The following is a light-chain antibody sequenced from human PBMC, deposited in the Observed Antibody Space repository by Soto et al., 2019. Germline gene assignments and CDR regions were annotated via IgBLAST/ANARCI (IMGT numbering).Light chain of an antibody. CDR1: QSVSSN. V-gene: IGKV3-15*01. CDR3: QQYNNWHT. CDR2: GAS. J-gene: IGKJ1*01. Sequence: EIVMTQSPATLSVSPGERATLSFRASQSVSSNLAWYQQKPGQAPRLLIYGASTRATGIPARFSGSGSGTEFTLTISSLQSEDFAVYYCQQYNNWHTFGQGTKVDI.